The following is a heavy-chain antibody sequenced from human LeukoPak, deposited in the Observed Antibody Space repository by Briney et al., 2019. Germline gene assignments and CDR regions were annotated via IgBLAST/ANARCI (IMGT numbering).Heavy chain of an antibody. CDR2: IIPIFGTA. CDR1: GGTFSSYA. CDR3: ARGQGSGYFEFGPPPAEYFQH. D-gene: IGHD3-3*01. J-gene: IGHJ1*01. V-gene: IGHV1-69*01. Sequence: GSSVKVSCKASGGTFSSYAISWVRQAPGQGLEWMGGIIPIFGTANYAQKFQGRVTITADESTSTAYMELSSLRSEDTAVYYCARGQGSGYFEFGPPPAEYFQHWGQGTLVTVSS.